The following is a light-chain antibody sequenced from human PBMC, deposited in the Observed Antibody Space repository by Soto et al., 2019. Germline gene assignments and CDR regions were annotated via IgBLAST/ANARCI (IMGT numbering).Light chain of an antibody. V-gene: IGKV3-15*01. J-gene: IGKJ1*01. CDR1: QRVSSN. CDR3: QQYNNWPWT. CDR2: GAS. Sequence: EIVLTQSPAALSLSPGERATLSCRASQRVSSNLAWHQQKPGQAPRLLIYGASTRATGIPDRFSGNGSGTEFTLAISSLQSEDFAVYYCQQYNNWPWTFGQGTKVEIK.